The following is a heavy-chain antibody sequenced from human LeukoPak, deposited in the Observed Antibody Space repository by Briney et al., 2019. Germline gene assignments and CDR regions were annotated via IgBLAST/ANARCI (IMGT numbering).Heavy chain of an antibody. CDR2: IYYSGST. V-gene: IGHV4-39*07. CDR3: ATLYGYCSSTSCADSWFDP. Sequence: SETLSLTCTVSGGSISSSSYYWGWIRQPPGKGLEWIGSIYYSGSTYYNPSLKSRVTISVDTSKNQFSLKLSSVTAADTAVYYCATLYGYCSSTSCADSWFDPWGQGTLVTVSS. J-gene: IGHJ5*02. D-gene: IGHD2-2*01. CDR1: GGSISSSSYY.